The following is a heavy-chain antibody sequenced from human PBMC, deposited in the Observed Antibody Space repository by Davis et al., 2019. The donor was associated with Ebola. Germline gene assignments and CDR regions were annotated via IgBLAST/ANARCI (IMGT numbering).Heavy chain of an antibody. CDR2: IYPGDSDT. CDR1: GYSFTSYW. J-gene: IGHJ3*02. CDR3: ASLRRTITGMDDAFDI. D-gene: IGHD2-8*02. Sequence: GESLKISCEGSGYSFTSYWIAWVRQMPGKGLEWMGIIYPGDSDTRYSPSFLGQVTISADKSISTAHLQWRSLKASDTAMYYCASLRRTITGMDDAFDIWGQGTMVTVSS. V-gene: IGHV5-51*01.